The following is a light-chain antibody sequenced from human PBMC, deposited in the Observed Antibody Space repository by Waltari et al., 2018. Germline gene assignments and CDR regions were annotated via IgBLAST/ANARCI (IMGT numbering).Light chain of an antibody. CDR1: QSLLHSNGNTY. CDR2: GGS. CDR3: VQAIAFPPGT. Sequence: DIVMTQTPLSLPITPGEPASISCRSSQSLLHSNGNTYLHWYLQKPGQSPQLLIYGGSNRASGVPDRFSGSGSGTDFTLKISKVEAEDVGVYYCVQAIAFPPGTFGQGTKVEIK. V-gene: IGKV2-40*01. J-gene: IGKJ1*01.